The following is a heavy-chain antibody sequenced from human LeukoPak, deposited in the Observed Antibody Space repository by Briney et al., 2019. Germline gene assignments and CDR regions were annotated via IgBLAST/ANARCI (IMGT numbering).Heavy chain of an antibody. CDR2: INPNSGGT. D-gene: IGHD1-26*01. J-gene: IGHJ4*02. CDR3: ARSGNFDY. V-gene: IGHV1-2*02. CDR1: GYTFIVYY. Sequence: GASVKVSCKASGYTFIVYYMRWVRQAPGQGLEWMGWINPNSGGTNYTQKFQGRVTMTRDTSISTVYMELSRLRSDDTAVYYCARSGNFDYWGQGTLVTVSS.